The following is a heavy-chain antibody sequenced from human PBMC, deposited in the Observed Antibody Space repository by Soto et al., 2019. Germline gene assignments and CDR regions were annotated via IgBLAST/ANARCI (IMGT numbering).Heavy chain of an antibody. D-gene: IGHD6-6*01. J-gene: IGHJ4*02. CDR1: GFTFSSYA. V-gene: IGHV3-23*01. CDR3: ASRSSIAPFDY. CDR2: ISGSGGST. Sequence: GGSLRLSCAASGFTFSSYAMSWVRQAPGKGLEWVSAISGSGGSTFYADSVKGRFTISRNNSKNTLYLQMNSLRAEYRAVYYCASRSSIAPFDYWGQGTLVTVSS.